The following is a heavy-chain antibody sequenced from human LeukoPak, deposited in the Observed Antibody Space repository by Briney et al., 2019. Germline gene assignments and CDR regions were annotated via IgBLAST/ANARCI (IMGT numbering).Heavy chain of an antibody. CDR3: ARGGYDYVWGSYRHFDY. CDR2: IYSGGST. J-gene: IGHJ4*02. V-gene: IGHV3-53*01. Sequence: GGFLRLSCAASGFTVSSSYMSWVRQAPGKGLEWVSVIYSGGSTYYADSVKGRFTISRDDSKNTLYLQMNSLRAEDTAVYYCARGGYDYVWGSYRHFDYWGQGTLVTVSS. D-gene: IGHD3-16*02. CDR1: GFTVSSSY.